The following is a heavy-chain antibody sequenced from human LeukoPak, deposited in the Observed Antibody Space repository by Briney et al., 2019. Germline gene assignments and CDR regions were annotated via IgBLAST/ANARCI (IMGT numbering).Heavy chain of an antibody. Sequence: PSETLSPTCTVSGGSISSYYWSWIRQPPGKGLEWIGYIYYSGSTNYNPSLKSRVTISVDTSKNQFSLKLSSVTAADTAVYYCARSRTQLDYWGQGTLVTVSS. CDR2: IYYSGST. D-gene: IGHD6-6*01. CDR3: ARSRTQLDY. J-gene: IGHJ4*02. CDR1: GGSISSYY. V-gene: IGHV4-59*01.